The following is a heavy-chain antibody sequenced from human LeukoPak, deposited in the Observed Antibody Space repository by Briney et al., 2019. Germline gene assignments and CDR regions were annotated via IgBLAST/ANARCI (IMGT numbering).Heavy chain of an antibody. D-gene: IGHD5-12*01. Sequence: SQTLSLTCTVSGDSISSGGYYWSWIRQHPGKGLEWIGYIYYSGSTFYNPSLKSRVTISVDTSKNQFSLRLSSVTAADTAVYYCAREPRGGGYSFDYWGEGTLVTVSS. CDR2: IYYSGST. CDR1: GDSISSGGYY. J-gene: IGHJ4*02. V-gene: IGHV4-31*03. CDR3: AREPRGGGYSFDY.